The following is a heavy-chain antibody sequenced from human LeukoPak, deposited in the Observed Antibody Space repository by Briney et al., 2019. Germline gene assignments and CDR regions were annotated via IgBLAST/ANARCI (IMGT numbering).Heavy chain of an antibody. Sequence: SQTLSLTCTVSGGSISSGGYYWSWIRQPPGKGLEWIGEINHSGSTNYNPSLKSRVTISVDTSKNQFSLKLSSVTAADTAVYYCARGPLKYYYDSSGYNNWFDPWGQGTLVTVSS. CDR3: ARGPLKYYYDSSGYNNWFDP. D-gene: IGHD3-22*01. J-gene: IGHJ5*02. V-gene: IGHV4-30-2*01. CDR1: GGSISSGGYY. CDR2: INHSGST.